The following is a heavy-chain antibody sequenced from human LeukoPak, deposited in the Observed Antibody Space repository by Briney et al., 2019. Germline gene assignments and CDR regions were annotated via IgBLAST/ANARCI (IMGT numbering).Heavy chain of an antibody. CDR2: ISYSGGST. Sequence: GGSLRLSCAASGFTFSNYAMSWVRQAPGKGLEWVSAISYSGGSTYYADSVKGRFTISRDNSMNTLYLQVNSLRAEDTGVYYCARGPWLVSDITSFDYWGQGTLVTVSS. CDR1: GFTFSNYA. V-gene: IGHV3-23*01. D-gene: IGHD5-18*01. J-gene: IGHJ4*02. CDR3: ARGPWLVSDITSFDY.